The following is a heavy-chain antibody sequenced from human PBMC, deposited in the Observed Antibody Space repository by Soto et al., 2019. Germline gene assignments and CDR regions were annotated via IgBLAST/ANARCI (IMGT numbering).Heavy chain of an antibody. V-gene: IGHV3-23*01. CDR1: GFTFSSYA. Sequence: GGSLRLSWAAYGFTFSSYAMSWVRQAPGKGRGWGSAISGSGGSTYYADSVKGRFTISRDNSKNTQYLQMNSLIAEDTAVYYCLKKVRSGNDAFDIWGQGTMVTVSS. CDR3: LKKVRSGNDAFDI. D-gene: IGHD1-1*01. J-gene: IGHJ3*02. CDR2: ISGSGGST.